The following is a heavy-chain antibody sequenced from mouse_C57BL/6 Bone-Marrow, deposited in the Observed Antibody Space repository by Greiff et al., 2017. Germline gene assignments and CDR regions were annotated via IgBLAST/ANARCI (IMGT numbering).Heavy chain of an antibody. CDR1: GYTFTSYW. V-gene: IGHV1-59*01. CDR3: ARWDGSSYYWYFDV. D-gene: IGHD1-1*01. J-gene: IGHJ1*03. CDR2: IDPSDSYT. Sequence: VQLQQPGAELVRPGTSVKLSCKASGYTFTSYWMHWVKQRPGQGLEWIGVIDPSDSYTNYNQKFKGKATLTVDTSSSTAYMQLSSLTSEDSAVYYCARWDGSSYYWYFDVWGTGTTVTVSS.